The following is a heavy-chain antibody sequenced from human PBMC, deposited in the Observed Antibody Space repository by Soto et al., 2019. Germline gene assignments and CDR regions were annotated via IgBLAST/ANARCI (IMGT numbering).Heavy chain of an antibody. CDR1: GGTFSRYA. CDR3: ARADIYGDGDYYYGMHV. D-gene: IGHD4-17*01. V-gene: IGHV1-69*01. J-gene: IGHJ6*02. CDR2: ILPIFGTA. Sequence: QVQLVQSGAAVRKPGSSVKVSCKASGGTFSRYAISWVRQAPGQGLQWLGGILPIFGTANYAQQFQGRVTITADESPSTAYMVLSSLGSEDTAVYYCARADIYGDGDYYYGMHVGGQGATVTVSS.